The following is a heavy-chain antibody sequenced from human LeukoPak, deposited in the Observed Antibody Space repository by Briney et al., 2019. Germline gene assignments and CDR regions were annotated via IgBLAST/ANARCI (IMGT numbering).Heavy chain of an antibody. J-gene: IGHJ4*02. CDR3: ASGAHYYDSSGPVDY. V-gene: IGHV1-2*02. D-gene: IGHD3-22*01. CDR2: INPNSGGT. Sequence: GASVKVSCKASGYTFTGYYMHWVRQAPGQGLEWMGWINPNSGGTNYAQKFQGRVTMTRDTSISTAYMELSRLRSDDTAVYYCASGAHYYDSSGPVDYWGQGTLVTVSS. CDR1: GYTFTGYY.